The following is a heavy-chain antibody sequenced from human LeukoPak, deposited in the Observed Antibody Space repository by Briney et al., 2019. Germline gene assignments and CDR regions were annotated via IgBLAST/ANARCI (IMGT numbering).Heavy chain of an antibody. D-gene: IGHD5-18*01. CDR3: ARAGRGYSHGYVDY. CDR1: GGSISSGDYY. J-gene: IGHJ4*02. CDR2: IYYTGST. Sequence: SQTLSLTCTVSGGSISSGDYYWSWIRQPPGKGLEWIGYIYYTGSTYYNPSLKSRVTISVGTSKNQFSLKLSSVTAADTAVYYCARAGRGYSHGYVDYWGQGTLVTVSS. V-gene: IGHV4-30-4*08.